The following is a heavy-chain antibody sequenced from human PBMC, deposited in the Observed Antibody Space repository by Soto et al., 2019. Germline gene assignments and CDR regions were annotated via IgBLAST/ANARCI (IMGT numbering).Heavy chain of an antibody. CDR3: ARSAVVTAIFVSKEPNWFDP. CDR1: GYTFTSYG. J-gene: IGHJ5*02. D-gene: IGHD2-21*02. CDR2: ISAYNGNT. V-gene: IGHV1-18*01. Sequence: QVQLVQSGAEVKKPGASVKVSCKASGYTFTSYGISWVRQAPGQGLEWMGWISAYNGNTNYAQKLQGRVTMTTDTSTSTAYMELRSLRSDDTAVYYCARSAVVTAIFVSKEPNWFDPWGQGTLVTVSS.